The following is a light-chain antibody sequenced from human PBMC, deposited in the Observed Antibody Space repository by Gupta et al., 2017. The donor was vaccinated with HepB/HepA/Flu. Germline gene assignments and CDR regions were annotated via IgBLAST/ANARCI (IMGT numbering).Light chain of an antibody. V-gene: IGKV3-11*01. CDR3: QQRSNWPPYT. J-gene: IGKJ2*01. Sequence: EIVLTQSPATLSLSPGERATLSCRASQSVSSYLAWYQQKPGQAPRLLIYDASNRATGIPARFSGSGYGIDVTLAISSLEPEDFAVYYCQQRSNWPPYTFGQGTKLEIK. CDR2: DAS. CDR1: QSVSSY.